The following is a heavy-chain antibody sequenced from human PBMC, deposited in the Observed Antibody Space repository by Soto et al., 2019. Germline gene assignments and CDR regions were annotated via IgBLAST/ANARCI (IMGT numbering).Heavy chain of an antibody. Sequence: QVQLQEAGPGLVKPSQTLSLTCSVSGDSMTNIDHFWSWVRQPPGKGLEWIGYTHHSGTTYDNPSLNSRVALSVDTSQKNVSLKLTSVTAADTAVYYCARNGLVGNDALDIWGQGTMVIVSS. CDR3: ARNGLVGNDALDI. CDR1: GDSMTNIDHF. J-gene: IGHJ3*02. CDR2: THHSGTT. D-gene: IGHD1-26*01. V-gene: IGHV4-30-4*01.